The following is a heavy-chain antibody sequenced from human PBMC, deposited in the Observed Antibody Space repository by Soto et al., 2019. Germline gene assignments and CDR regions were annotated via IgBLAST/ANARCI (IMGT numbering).Heavy chain of an antibody. D-gene: IGHD6-6*01. J-gene: IGHJ6*03. CDR3: ARVGVYSSSGDYYYIDF. CDR2: IYYRRST. V-gene: IGHV4-59*01. CDR1: GGSISSYY. Sequence: SETLSLTCTVSGGSISSYYWSWIRQPPGKGLEWIGYIYYRRSTNYNPSIKSRDTISVDTSKNQFSLKLSFVTAADTAVYFCARVGVYSSSGDYYYIDFWGKGTTVTVSS.